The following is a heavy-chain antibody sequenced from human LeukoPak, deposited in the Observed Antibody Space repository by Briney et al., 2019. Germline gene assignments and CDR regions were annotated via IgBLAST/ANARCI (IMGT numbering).Heavy chain of an antibody. CDR1: GFTFSTHA. CDR2: ISASGSST. J-gene: IGHJ4*02. Sequence: GGSLRLSCAASGFTFSTHAMSWVRQAPGKGLEWVSAISASGSSTYYADSVKGRFTISRDNSKNKLYLQVNSLRAEDTAVYYCAKKAFGYYYDSSGYYYDYWGQGTLVTVSS. CDR3: AKKAFGYYYDSSGYYYDY. D-gene: IGHD3-22*01. V-gene: IGHV3-23*01.